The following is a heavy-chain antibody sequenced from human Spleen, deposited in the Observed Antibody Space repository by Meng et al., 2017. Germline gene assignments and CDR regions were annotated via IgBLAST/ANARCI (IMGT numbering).Heavy chain of an antibody. Sequence: QVQLQQWGAGLLNPWETLSLTSVVSGGSFIDYYWSWIRQPPGKGLEWIGEINHSGSTNYNPSLESRATISVDTSQNNLSLKLSSVTAADSAVYYCARGPTTMAHDFDYWGQGTLVTVSS. V-gene: IGHV4-34*01. CDR2: INHSGST. D-gene: IGHD4-11*01. J-gene: IGHJ4*02. CDR3: ARGPTTMAHDFDY. CDR1: GGSFIDYY.